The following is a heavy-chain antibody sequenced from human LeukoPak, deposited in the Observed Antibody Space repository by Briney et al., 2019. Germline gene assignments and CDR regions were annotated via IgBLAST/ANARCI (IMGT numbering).Heavy chain of an antibody. D-gene: IGHD2-21*02. CDR1: GYTFTSYA. V-gene: IGHV1-3*01. Sequence: ASVKVSCKASGYTFTSYAMHWVRQAPGQRLEWMGWINAGNGNTKYSQKFQGRVTITRDTSASTAYMELSSLRSEDTAVYYCARDRDPATAGNWFDPWGQGTLVTVSS. J-gene: IGHJ5*02. CDR3: ARDRDPATAGNWFDP. CDR2: INAGNGNT.